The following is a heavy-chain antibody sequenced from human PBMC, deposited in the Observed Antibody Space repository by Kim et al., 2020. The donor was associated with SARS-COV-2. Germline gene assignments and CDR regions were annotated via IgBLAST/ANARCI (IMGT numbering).Heavy chain of an antibody. J-gene: IGHJ6*02. D-gene: IGHD3-3*01. Sequence: SETLSLTCTVSGGSISSSSYYWGWIRQPPGKGLEWIGSIYYSGSTYYNPSLKSRVTISVDTSKNQFSLKLSSVTAADTAVYYCARQYRVAQVGVVWGQGTTVTVSS. CDR1: GGSISSSSYY. CDR2: IYYSGST. V-gene: IGHV4-39*01. CDR3: ARQYRVAQVGVV.